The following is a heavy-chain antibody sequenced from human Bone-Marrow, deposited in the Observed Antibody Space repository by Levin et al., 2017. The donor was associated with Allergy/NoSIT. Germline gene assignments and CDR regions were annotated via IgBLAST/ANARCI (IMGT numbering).Heavy chain of an antibody. CDR1: AFTFSNAW. Sequence: GESLKISCAASAFTFSNAWMTWVRQAPGKGLEWVGRIKSKTDGGTTEYAAPVKGRFTISRDDSKNTLYLQMNSLKTENTGVYYCTTTIRWYPTTVDYWGQGTLVTVAS. CDR2: IKSKTDGGTT. D-gene: IGHD4-23*01. J-gene: IGHJ4*02. V-gene: IGHV3-15*01. CDR3: TTTIRWYPTTVDY.